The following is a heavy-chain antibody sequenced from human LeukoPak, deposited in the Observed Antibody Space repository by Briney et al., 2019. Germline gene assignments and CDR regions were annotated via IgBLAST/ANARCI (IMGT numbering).Heavy chain of an antibody. D-gene: IGHD2-2*01. Sequence: ASVKVSCKASNYTFASYGISWVRQAPGQGLEWMGGTIPIFGTANYAQKFQGRVTITADESTSTAYMELSSLRSEDTAVYYCARGMVPAARRPGPLGSLYYYGMDVWGQGTTVTVSS. J-gene: IGHJ6*02. CDR2: TIPIFGTA. CDR1: NYTFASYG. V-gene: IGHV1-69*13. CDR3: ARGMVPAARRPGPLGSLYYYGMDV.